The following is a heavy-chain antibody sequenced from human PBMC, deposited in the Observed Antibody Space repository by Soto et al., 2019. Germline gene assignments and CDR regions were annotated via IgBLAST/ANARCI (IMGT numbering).Heavy chain of an antibody. D-gene: IGHD6-6*01. CDR2: ISAYNGNT. V-gene: IGHV1-18*01. J-gene: IGHJ6*03. CDR3: ARGGSSSPHNWGYYMDV. Sequence: ASVKVSCKASGYTFTGYGISWVRQAPGQGLEWMGWISAYNGNTNYAQKLQGRVTMTTDTSTSTAYMELRSLRSDDTAVYYCARGGSSSPHNWGYYMDVWGKGTTVTVSS. CDR1: GYTFTGYG.